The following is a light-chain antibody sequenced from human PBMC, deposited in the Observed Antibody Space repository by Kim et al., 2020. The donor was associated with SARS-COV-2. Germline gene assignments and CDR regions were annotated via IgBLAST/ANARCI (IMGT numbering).Light chain of an antibody. J-gene: IGLJ3*02. CDR2: DVS. CDR3: SSYTRSATWV. CDR1: SSDVGGYNY. Sequence: QSVLTQPASVSGSPGRSITISCTGTSSDVGGYNYVSWYQHHPGKAPKLMICDVSKRPSGVSNRFSGSKSGNTASLTISGLQAEDEADYYCSSYTRSATWVFGGGTQLTVL. V-gene: IGLV2-14*03.